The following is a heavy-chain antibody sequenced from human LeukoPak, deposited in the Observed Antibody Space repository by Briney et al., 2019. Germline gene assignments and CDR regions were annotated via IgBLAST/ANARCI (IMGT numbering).Heavy chain of an antibody. CDR2: INAGNGNT. Sequence: GASVKVSCKASGYTFTSYAMHWVRQAPGQRLEWMGWINAGNGNTKYSQKFQGRVTITRDTSASTAYMELSSLRSEDTAVYYCARASCVVVVDAWFDPWGQGTLVTVSS. J-gene: IGHJ5*02. CDR3: ARASCVVVVDAWFDP. V-gene: IGHV1-3*01. CDR1: GYTFTSYA. D-gene: IGHD2-15*01.